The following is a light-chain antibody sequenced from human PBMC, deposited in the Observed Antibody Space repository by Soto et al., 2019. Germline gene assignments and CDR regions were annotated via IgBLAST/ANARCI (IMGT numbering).Light chain of an antibody. CDR3: QQYNNWPPKT. V-gene: IGKV3-15*01. CDR2: GAS. Sequence: EIVMTQSPATLSVSPGERATLSCRASQSVSSNLAWYQQKPGQAPRLLIYGASTRANGIPARFSGSGSGTEFTLTISSLQSEDFAVYYWQQYNNWPPKTFGQGTKVEIK. CDR1: QSVSSN. J-gene: IGKJ1*01.